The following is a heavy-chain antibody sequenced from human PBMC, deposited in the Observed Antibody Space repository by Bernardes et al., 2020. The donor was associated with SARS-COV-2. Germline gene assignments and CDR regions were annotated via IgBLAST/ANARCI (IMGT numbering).Heavy chain of an antibody. D-gene: IGHD6-6*01. J-gene: IGHJ6*02. V-gene: IGHV1-18*01. CDR3: ARGPWEYRSSSSYYYGMDV. Sequence: ASVKVSCKASGYTSTNYGVSWVRQAPGQGLEWMGWISAYNGNKNYVQKFQGRVTMTTDTSTSTAYMELRSLKSDDTAVYYCARGPWEYRSSSSYYYGMDVWGQGTTVTGSS. CDR1: GYTSTNYG. CDR2: ISAYNGNK.